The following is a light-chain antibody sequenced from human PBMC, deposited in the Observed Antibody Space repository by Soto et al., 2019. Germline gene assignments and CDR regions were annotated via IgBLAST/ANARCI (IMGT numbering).Light chain of an antibody. CDR2: DVS. V-gene: IGLV2-14*03. CDR1: SSEVGGYNY. CDR3: NPYTGSFYG. Sequence: QSVLTQPASVSGSPGQSITISCTGTSSEVGGYNYVSWYQHHPGKAPKLMIYDVSNRPSGVSNRFSGSKSGNTASLSISGLQAEDEADYYCNPYTGSFYGFRTGAKSPS. J-gene: IGLJ1*01.